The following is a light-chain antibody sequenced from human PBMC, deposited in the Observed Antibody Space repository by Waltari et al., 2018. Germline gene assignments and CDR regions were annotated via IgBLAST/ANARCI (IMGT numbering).Light chain of an antibody. Sequence: DIVMTQSPDSLTLSLGEMATINCWSSQSLLYSSNNKNYLAWYQQKPGQPPKLLIYWASTRESGVPDRFSGSGSGTDFTFTISSLQAEDVAVYYCQQYFSSPLTFGGGTKVEIK. CDR1: QSLLYSSNNKNY. J-gene: IGKJ4*01. V-gene: IGKV4-1*01. CDR3: QQYFSSPLT. CDR2: WAS.